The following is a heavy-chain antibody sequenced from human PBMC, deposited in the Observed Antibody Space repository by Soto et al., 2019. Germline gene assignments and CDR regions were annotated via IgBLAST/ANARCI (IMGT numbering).Heavy chain of an antibody. D-gene: IGHD6-19*01. CDR3: AREGSSGWYYAFDI. CDR1: GFTFSRYS. Sequence: PGGSLRLSCAASGFTFSRYSMNWVRQAPGKGLEWVSYISSSSSTKYYADSVKGRFTISRDNAKNSLYLQMNSLRDEDTAVYYCAREGSSGWYYAFDIWGQGTMVTVSS. J-gene: IGHJ3*02. CDR2: ISSSSSTK. V-gene: IGHV3-48*02.